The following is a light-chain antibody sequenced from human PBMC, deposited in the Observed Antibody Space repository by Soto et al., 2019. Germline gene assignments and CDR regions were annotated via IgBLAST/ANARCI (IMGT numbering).Light chain of an antibody. CDR2: YNS. CDR1: NIGSKR. CDR3: QVWDSGSDQVV. Sequence: SYELTQPLSVSVAPGKTARITCGGNNIGSKRVHWYHQRPGQAPVLVIYYNSDRPSGIPERFSGSNAGNTATLTISRVEAGDEADYYCQVWDSGSDQVVFGGGTKLTVL. V-gene: IGLV3-21*04. J-gene: IGLJ2*01.